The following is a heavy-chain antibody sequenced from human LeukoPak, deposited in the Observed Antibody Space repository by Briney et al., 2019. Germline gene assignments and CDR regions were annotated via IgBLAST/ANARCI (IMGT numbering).Heavy chain of an antibody. D-gene: IGHD3-10*01. V-gene: IGHV4-34*01. CDR3: AGPGAGDLDY. CDR2: INHSGST. Sequence: SETLSLTCAVYGGSFCAYYWSWIRQPPGKGLEWIGEINHSGSTNYNPSLKSRVTISVDTSKNHFSLKLSSVTAADTAVYYCAGPGAGDLDYWGQGTLVTVSS. CDR1: GGSFCAYY. J-gene: IGHJ4*02.